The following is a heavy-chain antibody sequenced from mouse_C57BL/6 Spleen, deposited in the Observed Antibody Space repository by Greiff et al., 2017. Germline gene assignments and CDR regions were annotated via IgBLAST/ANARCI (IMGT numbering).Heavy chain of an antibody. D-gene: IGHD2-5*01. CDR2: ISNLAYSI. CDR1: GFTFSDYG. V-gene: IGHV5-15*01. CDR3: ARAYYSNYVGFAY. Sequence: VKVVESGGGLVQPGGSLKLSCAASGFTFSDYGMAWVRQAPRKGPEWVAFISNLAYSIYYADTVTGRFTISRENAKNTLYLEMSSLRSEDTAMYYCARAYYSNYVGFAYWGQGTLVTVSA. J-gene: IGHJ3*01.